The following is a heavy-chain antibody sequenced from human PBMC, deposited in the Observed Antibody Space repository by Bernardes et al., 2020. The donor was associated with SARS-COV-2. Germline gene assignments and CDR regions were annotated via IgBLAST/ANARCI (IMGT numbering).Heavy chain of an antibody. CDR1: GTSFTSST. CDR2: IIPILGRT. J-gene: IGHJ4*02. V-gene: IGHV1-69*08. D-gene: IGHD3-16*01. CDR3: ARESTTGGVGYFFDF. Sequence: SVKVSCKTSGTSFTSSTIIWVRQAPGQGLEWMGRIIPILGRTDYVQKFQGRVTITADSSTRTLYMELSSLRSDDTAVYYCARESTTGGVGYFFDFWGQGTLVTVSS.